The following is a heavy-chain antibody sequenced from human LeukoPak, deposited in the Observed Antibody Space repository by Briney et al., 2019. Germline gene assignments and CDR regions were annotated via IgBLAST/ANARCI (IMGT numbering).Heavy chain of an antibody. Sequence: GGSLRLSCTASGFTFSIYNMGWVRQAPGKGLEWVALISSSSGYLYYTDSVKGRFTISRDNAKNSLYLQMNSLRAEDTAVYNCARGSEWEPLYYFDYWGQGNLVTVSS. CDR2: ISSSSGYL. CDR3: ARGSEWEPLYYFDY. D-gene: IGHD1-26*01. CDR1: GFTFSIYN. J-gene: IGHJ4*02. V-gene: IGHV3-21*01.